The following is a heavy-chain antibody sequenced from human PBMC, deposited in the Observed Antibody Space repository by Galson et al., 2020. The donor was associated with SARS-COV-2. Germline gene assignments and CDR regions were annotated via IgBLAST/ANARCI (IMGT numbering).Heavy chain of an antibody. Sequence: ASVKVSCKASGYTFTSQGISWVRQAPGQGLEWMGWISAYNGNTNYAQKLQGRVTMTTDTSTSTAYMELRSLRSDDTAVYYCARAGVYDSSGYYYGSWFDPWGQGTLVTVSS. CDR1: GYTFTSQG. V-gene: IGHV1-18*01. CDR3: ARAGVYDSSGYYYGSWFDP. J-gene: IGHJ5*02. D-gene: IGHD3-22*01. CDR2: ISAYNGNT.